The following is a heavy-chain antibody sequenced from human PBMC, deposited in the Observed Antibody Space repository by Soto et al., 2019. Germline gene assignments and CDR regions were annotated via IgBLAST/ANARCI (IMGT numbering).Heavy chain of an antibody. V-gene: IGHV5-51*01. J-gene: IGHJ5*02. CDR3: ARGYCTTTICDPWFDP. Sequence: GESLKISCTGVGYSFTSYWIGWVRQMPGKGLEWMGIIYPGDSDTRYSPSFRGQVTFSADKSITTSYLQRSSLKASDTAMYYCARGYCTTTICDPWFDPWGQGTLVTVSS. D-gene: IGHD2-2*01. CDR2: IYPGDSDT. CDR1: GYSFTSYW.